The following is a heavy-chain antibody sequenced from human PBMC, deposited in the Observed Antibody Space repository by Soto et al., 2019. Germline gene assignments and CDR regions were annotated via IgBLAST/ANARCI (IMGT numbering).Heavy chain of an antibody. CDR1: GCTFSSYG. CDR3: ARDLRTGYSSGGYRGVYYDSCYVKDF. J-gene: IGHJ6*02. CDR2: IWYDGSNK. Sequence: GGAFRLSCAAEGCTFSSYGMHWGRQAPGKGLEWVAVIWYDGSNKYYADSVKGRFTISRDNSKNTLYLQMNSLRAEDTAVYYCARDLRTGYSSGGYRGVYYDSCYVKDFWGQGTTVIVS. V-gene: IGHV3-33*01. D-gene: IGHD6-19*01.